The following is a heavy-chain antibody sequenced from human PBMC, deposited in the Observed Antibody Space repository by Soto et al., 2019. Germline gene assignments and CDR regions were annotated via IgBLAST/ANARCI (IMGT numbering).Heavy chain of an antibody. V-gene: IGHV3-33*01. CDR3: ARSYSSAWYLFDY. CDR1: GFTFGSHG. J-gene: IGHJ4*02. CDR2: IWYDGGNK. D-gene: IGHD6-19*01. Sequence: QVQLVESGGGVVQPGRSLRLSCAASGFTFGSHGMHWVRQAPGKGLEWVSLIWYDGGNKYYADSVKGRFTISRDNSKNTLYLPMNSLRAEDTAVYYCARSYSSAWYLFDYWGQGSLVTVFS.